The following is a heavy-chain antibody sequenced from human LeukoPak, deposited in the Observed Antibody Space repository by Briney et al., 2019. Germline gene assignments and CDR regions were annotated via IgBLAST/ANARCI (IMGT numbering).Heavy chain of an antibody. CDR3: ARDGIGSSSGFDY. CDR2: IYYSGST. J-gene: IGHJ4*02. CDR1: GGSISSGGYY. V-gene: IGHV4-31*03. Sequence: SETLSLTCTVSGGSISSGGYYWSWIRQHPGKGLEWIGYIYYSGSTYYNPSLTSRVTISVDTSKNQFSLKLSSVTAADTAVYYCARDGIGSSSGFDYWGQGTLVTVSS. D-gene: IGHD6-6*01.